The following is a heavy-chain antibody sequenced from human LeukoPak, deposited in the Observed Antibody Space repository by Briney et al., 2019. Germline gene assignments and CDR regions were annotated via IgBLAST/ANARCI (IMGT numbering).Heavy chain of an antibody. V-gene: IGHV1-3*01. CDR3: ARARTNILRYFDWSPRRGNWFDP. J-gene: IGHJ5*02. CDR1: GYTLTSYA. D-gene: IGHD3-9*01. Sequence: ASVKVSCKASGYTLTSYAMHWVRQAPGQRLEWMGWINAGNGNTKYSQKFQGRVTITRDTSASTAYMELSSLRSEDTAVYYCARARTNILRYFDWSPRRGNWFDPWGQGTLVTVSS. CDR2: INAGNGNT.